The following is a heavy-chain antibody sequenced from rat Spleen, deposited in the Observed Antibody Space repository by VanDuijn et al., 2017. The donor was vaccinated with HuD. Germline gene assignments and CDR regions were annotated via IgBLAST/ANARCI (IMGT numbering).Heavy chain of an antibody. V-gene: IGHV5-20*01. CDR1: GFTFSDYG. CDR3: ARHRPFYYSGSFDY. J-gene: IGHJ2*01. CDR2: ISYDGGST. D-gene: IGHD1-1*01. Sequence: EVQLVASGGGLVQPGRSMKLSCSASGFTFSDYGMAWVFQAPTKGLEWVASISYDGGSTYYRDSVKGRFTISRDNAKSTLYLQMESLRSEDTATYYCARHRPFYYSGSFDYWGQGVMVTVSS.